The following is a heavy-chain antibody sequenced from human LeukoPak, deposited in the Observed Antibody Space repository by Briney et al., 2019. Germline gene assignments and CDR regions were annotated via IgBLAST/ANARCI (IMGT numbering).Heavy chain of an antibody. Sequence: ASVKVSCKASGGTFSSYAISWVRQAPGQGLEWMGGIIPIFGTANYAQKFQGRVTITTDESTSTAYMELSSLRSEDTAVYYCARDAPDLRSGITIFGVVPRFDYWGQGTLVTVSS. J-gene: IGHJ4*02. D-gene: IGHD3-3*01. CDR1: GGTFSSYA. CDR3: ARDAPDLRSGITIFGVVPRFDY. V-gene: IGHV1-69*05. CDR2: IIPIFGTA.